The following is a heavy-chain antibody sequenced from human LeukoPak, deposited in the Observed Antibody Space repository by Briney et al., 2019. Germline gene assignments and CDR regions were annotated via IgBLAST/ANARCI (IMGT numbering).Heavy chain of an antibody. CDR1: GYTFTGYY. D-gene: IGHD3-9*01. J-gene: IGHJ6*03. CDR2: INPNSGGT. Sequence: ASVKVSCKASGYTFTGYYMHWVRQAPGQGLEWMGWINPNSGGTNYAQKFQGRVTMTRDTSISTAYMELSRLRSDDTAVYYCARLYFDNSYYYYYYMDVWGKGTTVTVSS. V-gene: IGHV1-2*02. CDR3: ARLYFDNSYYYYYYMDV.